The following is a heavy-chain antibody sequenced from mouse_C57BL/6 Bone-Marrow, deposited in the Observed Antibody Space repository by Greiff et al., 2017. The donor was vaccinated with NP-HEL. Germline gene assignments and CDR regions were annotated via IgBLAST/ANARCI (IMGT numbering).Heavy chain of an antibody. D-gene: IGHD1-1*01. V-gene: IGHV1-81*01. J-gene: IGHJ3*01. CDR1: GYTFTSYG. CDR2: LYPRSGNT. CDR3: ARDYYGSWFAY. Sequence: VQLQQSGAELARPGASVTLSCKASGYTFTSYGISWVKQRPGQGLEWIGELYPRSGNTYYNEKFKGKATLTADKSSSTAYMELRSLTSEDSAVYFCARDYYGSWFAYWGQGTLVTVSA.